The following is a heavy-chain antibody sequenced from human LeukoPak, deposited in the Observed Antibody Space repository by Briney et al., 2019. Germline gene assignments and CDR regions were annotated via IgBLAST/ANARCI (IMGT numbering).Heavy chain of an antibody. CDR1: GGSISSSSYY. V-gene: IGHV4-39*01. CDR2: IYYSGST. Sequence: SETLSLTCTVSGGSISSSSYYWGWIRQPPGKGLEWIGSIYYSGSTYYNPSLKSRVTLSVDTSKNQFSLKLSSVTAADTAVYYCARHAGVAATGGGYYYYYYGMDVWGQGTTVTVSS. D-gene: IGHD2-15*01. J-gene: IGHJ6*02. CDR3: ARHAGVAATGGGYYYYYYGMDV.